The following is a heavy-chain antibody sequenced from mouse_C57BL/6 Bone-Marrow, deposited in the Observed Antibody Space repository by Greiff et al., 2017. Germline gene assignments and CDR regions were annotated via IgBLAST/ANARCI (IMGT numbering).Heavy chain of an antibody. Sequence: VQGVESGAELARPGASVKLSCKASGYTFTSYGISWVKQRTGQGLEWIGEIYPRSGNTYYNEKFKGKATLTADKSSSTAYMELRSLTSEDSAVYFCARLGVRRYYFDYWGQGTTPTVSS. CDR3: ARLGVRRYYFDY. CDR2: IYPRSGNT. CDR1: GYTFTSYG. D-gene: IGHD1-2*01. J-gene: IGHJ2*01. V-gene: IGHV1-81*01.